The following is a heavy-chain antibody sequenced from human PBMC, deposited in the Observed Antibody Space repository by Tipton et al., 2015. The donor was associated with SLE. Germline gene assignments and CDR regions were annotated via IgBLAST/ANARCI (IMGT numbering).Heavy chain of an antibody. CDR1: GGSFSGYY. CDR3: VRGRGWLQFRRYYYYMDV. V-gene: IGHV4-34*01. J-gene: IGHJ6*03. Sequence: TLSLTCAVYGGSFSGYYWSWIRQPPGKGLEWIGEINHSGSTNYNPSLKSRVTISVDTSKNQFSLKLSSVTAADTAVYYCVRGRGWLQFRRYYYYMDVWGKGTTVTVSS. D-gene: IGHD5-24*01. CDR2: INHSGST.